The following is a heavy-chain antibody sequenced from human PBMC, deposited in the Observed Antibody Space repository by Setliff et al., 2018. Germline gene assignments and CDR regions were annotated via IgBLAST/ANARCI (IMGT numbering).Heavy chain of an antibody. V-gene: IGHV4-59*02. J-gene: IGHJ3*02. CDR1: GGSVRSHY. CDR3: VRDVGDGYGVDAYAGGGFDI. Sequence: PSETLSLTCTVSGGSVRSHYWSWIRHSPGKGLEWIGFIFYSGDTKSNPSLKSRVTMSVDTSKNQFSLKLSSVTAADTAVYYCVRDVGDGYGVDAYAGGGFDIWGQGTMVTVSS. CDR2: IFYSGDT. D-gene: IGHD4-17*01.